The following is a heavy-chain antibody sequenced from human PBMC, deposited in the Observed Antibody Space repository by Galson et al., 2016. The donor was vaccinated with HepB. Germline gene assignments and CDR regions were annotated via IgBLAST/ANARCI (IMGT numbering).Heavy chain of an antibody. V-gene: IGHV3-53*01. D-gene: IGHD3-16*01. CDR3: ASAPTLGY. Sequence: SLRLSCAASGFSVSSNYMSWVRQAPGKGLEGVSVIYSGGSTRYADSVKGRFTISRDTSKNTLYLQMNSLRAEDTAGYYCASAPTLGYWGQGTLVTVSS. J-gene: IGHJ4*02. CDR1: GFSVSSNY. CDR2: IYSGGST.